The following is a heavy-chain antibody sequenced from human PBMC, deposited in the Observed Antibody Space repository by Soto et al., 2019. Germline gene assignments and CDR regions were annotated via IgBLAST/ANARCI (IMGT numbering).Heavy chain of an antibody. CDR3: ARGFTPPVSDYYDSSTYYAGDY. D-gene: IGHD3-22*01. Sequence: PGGSLRLSCAASGFTFSSYSMNWVRQAPGKGLEWVSSIGRTTTYIYYADSVKGRFTISRDNAKNSLFLQMNSLRAEDTAVYYCARGFTPPVSDYYDSSTYYAGDYWGQGTLVTVSS. CDR2: IGRTTTYI. J-gene: IGHJ4*02. V-gene: IGHV3-21*01. CDR1: GFTFSSYS.